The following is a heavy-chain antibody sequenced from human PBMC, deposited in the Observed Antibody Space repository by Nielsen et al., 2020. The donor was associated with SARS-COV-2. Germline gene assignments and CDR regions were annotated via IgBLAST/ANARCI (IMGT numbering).Heavy chain of an antibody. CDR2: VNPRDSDA. CDR3: ARGDWDGSDVFAAFDL. Sequence: GGSLRLSCKASGHSFTNYWIAWVRQMPGKGLEWMGIVNPRDSDARYSPSFAGQFTLSADSSVTTAYVEWSSLQASDTAMYYCARGDWDGSDVFAAFDLWGQGTLVSVSS. V-gene: IGHV5-51*01. CDR1: GHSFTNYW. J-gene: IGHJ3*01. D-gene: IGHD3/OR15-3a*01.